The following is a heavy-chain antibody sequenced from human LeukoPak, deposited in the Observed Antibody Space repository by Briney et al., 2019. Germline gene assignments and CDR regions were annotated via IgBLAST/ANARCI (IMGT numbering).Heavy chain of an antibody. V-gene: IGHV1-2*02. CDR2: INPNSGGT. CDR1: GYTFTSYY. Sequence: ASVKVSCKASGYTFTSYYMHWVRQAPGQGLEWMGWINPNSGGTNYAQKFQGRVTMTRDTSISTAYMELSRLRSDDTAVYYCARSILLWFGEFPPKFDYWGQGTLVTVSS. J-gene: IGHJ4*02. CDR3: ARSILLWFGEFPPKFDY. D-gene: IGHD3-10*01.